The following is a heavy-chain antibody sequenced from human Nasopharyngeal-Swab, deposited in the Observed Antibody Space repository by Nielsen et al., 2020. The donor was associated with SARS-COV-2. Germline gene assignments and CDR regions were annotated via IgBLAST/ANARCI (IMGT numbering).Heavy chain of an antibody. D-gene: IGHD5-12*01. CDR3: ATRNGYDASFDY. J-gene: IGHJ4*02. Sequence: GESLKISCAASGFTFSSYWMSWVRQAPGKGLEWVANIKQDGSEKYYVDSVKGRFTISRDNAKNSLHLQMNSLRAEDTAVYYCATRNGYDASFDYWGQGTLVTVSS. CDR2: IKQDGSEK. CDR1: GFTFSSYW. V-gene: IGHV3-7*01.